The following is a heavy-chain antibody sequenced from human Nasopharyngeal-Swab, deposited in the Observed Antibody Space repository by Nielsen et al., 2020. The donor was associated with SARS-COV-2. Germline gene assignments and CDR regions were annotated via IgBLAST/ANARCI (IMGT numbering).Heavy chain of an antibody. CDR2: IHSSGTT. J-gene: IGHJ4*02. D-gene: IGHD3-22*01. V-gene: IGHV4-59*01. CDR3: AREEYYYDSSGNYYRAFDN. Sequence: SETLSLTCTVSGGSISTYYWSWIRQPPGKGLEWIGYIHSSGTTNYNPSLKSRVTISVDTSKNQFSLELGSVTAADTAVYYCAREEYYYDSSGNYYRAFDNWGQGTLVSVSS. CDR1: GGSISTYY.